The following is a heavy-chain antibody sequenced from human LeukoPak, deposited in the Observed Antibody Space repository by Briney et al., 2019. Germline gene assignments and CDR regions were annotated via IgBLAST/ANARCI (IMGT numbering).Heavy chain of an antibody. CDR3: ARDDSAARLNAFDI. CDR1: GGTFSSYA. D-gene: IGHD6-6*01. CDR2: IIPIFGTA. Sequence: ASVKVSCKASGGTFSSYAISWVRQAPGQGLEWMGGIIPIFGTANYAQKFQGRVTITTDESTSTAYMELSSLRSEDTAVYYCARDDSAARLNAFDIWGQGTMVTVSS. J-gene: IGHJ3*02. V-gene: IGHV1-69*05.